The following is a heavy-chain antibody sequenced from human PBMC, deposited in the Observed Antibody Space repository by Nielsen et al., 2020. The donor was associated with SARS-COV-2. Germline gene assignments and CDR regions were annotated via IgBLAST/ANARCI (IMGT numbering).Heavy chain of an antibody. J-gene: IGHJ3*02. CDR1: GFTFSSYG. Sequence: GGSLRLSCAASGFTFSSYGMHWVRQAPGKGLEWVAVISYDGSNKYYADSVKGRFIISRDNPKNTLYLQMNSLRTEDTAAYYCAKYLRSDYRSWPFDIWGQGTMVTVSS. CDR3: AKYLRSDYRSWPFDI. CDR2: ISYDGSNK. D-gene: IGHD4-11*01. V-gene: IGHV3-30*18.